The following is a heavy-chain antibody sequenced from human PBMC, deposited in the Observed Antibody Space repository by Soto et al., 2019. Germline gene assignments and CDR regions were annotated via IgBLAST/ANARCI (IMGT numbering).Heavy chain of an antibody. D-gene: IGHD3-16*01. CDR3: ARALRFGETDY. CDR2: IYYSGST. CDR1: GGSISSYY. V-gene: IGHV4-59*01. Sequence: QVQLQESGPGLVKPSETLSLTCTVSGGSISSYYWSWIRQPPGKGLEWIGYIYYSGSTNYNPSLKSXXTXSXXTSKNQFSLKLSSVTAADTAVYYCARALRFGETDYWGQGTLVTVSS. J-gene: IGHJ4*02.